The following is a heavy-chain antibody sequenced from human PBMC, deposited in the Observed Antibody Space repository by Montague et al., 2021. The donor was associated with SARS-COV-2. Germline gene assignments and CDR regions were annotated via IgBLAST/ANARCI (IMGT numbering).Heavy chain of an antibody. D-gene: IGHD3-3*01. J-gene: IGHJ6*02. Sequence: SETLSLTCAVSGGSISSREWWSWVRQPPGKGLEWIGEILQSESGXTNXNPSLKSRVTISIDQSKNYFSLNLTSMTAADTAVYYCGGTWVYFSPVDVWGQGTTVIVSS. CDR3: GGTWVYFSPVDV. V-gene: IGHV4-4*02. CDR1: GGSISSREW. CDR2: ILQSESGXT.